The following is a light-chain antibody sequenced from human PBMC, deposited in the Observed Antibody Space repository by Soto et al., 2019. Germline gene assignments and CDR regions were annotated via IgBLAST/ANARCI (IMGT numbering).Light chain of an antibody. CDR1: QTVSSSY. CDR3: QQYGTSRT. Sequence: EIVLTQSPGTLSLSPGERATLSCRASQTVSSSYLAWYQQKPGQAPRLLIYGASSRATGIPERFSGSGSGTGFTLTISRLEPEDFAVYYCQQYGTSRTFGQGTKVEIK. V-gene: IGKV3-20*01. J-gene: IGKJ1*01. CDR2: GAS.